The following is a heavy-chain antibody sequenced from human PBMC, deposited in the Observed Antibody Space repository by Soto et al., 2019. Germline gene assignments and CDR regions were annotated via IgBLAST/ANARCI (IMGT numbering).Heavy chain of an antibody. Sequence: LRLSCAASGFTFSSYWMHWVRQASGKGLVWVSRMNEDGGTTDYADSVKGRFTISRDNAKNTLYLQMNSLRVEDTAVYYCASDLSGRADVWGQGTTVTVSS. V-gene: IGHV3-74*01. CDR3: ASDLSGRADV. D-gene: IGHD3-10*01. J-gene: IGHJ6*02. CDR2: MNEDGGTT. CDR1: GFTFSSYW.